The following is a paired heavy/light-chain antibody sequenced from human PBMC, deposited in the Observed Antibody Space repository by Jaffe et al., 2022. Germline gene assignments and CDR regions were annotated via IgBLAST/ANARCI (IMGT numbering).Heavy chain of an antibody. J-gene: IGHJ4*02. Sequence: EVQLVESGGGLVQPGGSLRLSCAASGFTLSNYRMHWVRQVPGKGLVWVSRLNIDGSSTTYADSVKGRFTISRDNALNTLYLQMNSLRAEDTAVYYCARGYPAYYDSWGQGTLVTVSS. D-gene: IGHD3-10*01. V-gene: IGHV3-74*01. CDR3: ARGYPAYYDS. CDR2: LNIDGSST. CDR1: GFTLSNYR.
Light chain of an antibody. CDR1: TGAVTSGHY. V-gene: IGLV7-46*01. CDR2: DTS. CDR3: LLNYSGARV. J-gene: IGLJ3*02. Sequence: QAVVTQEPSLTVSPGGTVTLTCGSSTGAVTSGHYPYWFQQKPGQAPRTLIYDTSNKHSWTPARFSGSLLGGKAALTLSGAQPEDEADYYCLLNYSGARVFGGGTKLTVL.